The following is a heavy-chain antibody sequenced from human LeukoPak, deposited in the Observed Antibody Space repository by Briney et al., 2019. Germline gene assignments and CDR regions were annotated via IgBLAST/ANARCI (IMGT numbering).Heavy chain of an antibody. CDR2: ISSSGSYI. J-gene: IGHJ4*02. Sequence: GGSLRLSCAASGFTFSSYSMNWVRQAPGKGLEWVSSISSSGSYIYYADSVKGRFTISRDNAKSSLYLQMNSLRAEDTAVYYCARDVNSSGYYYWGQGTLVTVSS. D-gene: IGHD3-22*01. V-gene: IGHV3-21*01. CDR3: ARDVNSSGYYY. CDR1: GFTFSSYS.